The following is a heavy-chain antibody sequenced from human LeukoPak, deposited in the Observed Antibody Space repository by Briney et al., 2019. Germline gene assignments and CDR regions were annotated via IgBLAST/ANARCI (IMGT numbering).Heavy chain of an antibody. J-gene: IGHJ4*02. V-gene: IGHV3-23*01. CDR2: ICGSGGST. D-gene: IGHD3-9*01. CDR3: KQKTAYEIASSIYY. CDR1: GFTFSSHA. Sequence: RWTLRVSGPPSGFTFSSHAMNWVRQAPGKGLEWVSAICGSGGSTYSAASVKGRFTISRDNSKNTLYLKMNSLRAEDTVVFFFKQKTAYEIASSIYYWGQGTLVTVSS.